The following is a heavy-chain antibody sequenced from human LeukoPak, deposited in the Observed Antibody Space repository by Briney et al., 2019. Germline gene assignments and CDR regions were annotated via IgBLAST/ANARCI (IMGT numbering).Heavy chain of an antibody. Sequence: SETLSLTCTVSGGSISGYYWSWIRQPPGKGLEWIGYIYYSGSTNYNPSLKSRVTISVDTSKNQFSLKLSSVTAADTAVYYCARARAAAGSWWFDPWGQGTLVTVSS. D-gene: IGHD6-13*01. V-gene: IGHV4-59*01. CDR1: GGSISGYY. CDR2: IYYSGST. CDR3: ARARAAAGSWWFDP. J-gene: IGHJ5*02.